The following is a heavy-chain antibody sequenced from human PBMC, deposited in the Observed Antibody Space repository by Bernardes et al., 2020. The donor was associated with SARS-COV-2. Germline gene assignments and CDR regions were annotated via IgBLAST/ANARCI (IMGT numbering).Heavy chain of an antibody. D-gene: IGHD5-12*01. CDR2: ISSSSSYI. J-gene: IGHJ5*02. CDR1: GFTFSSYS. Sequence: GSLRLSCAASGFTFSSYSMNWVRQAPGKGLEWVSSISSSSSYIYYADSVKGRFTISRDNAKNSLYLQMNSLRAEDTAVYYCARWGGAGVATRNNWFDPWGQGTLVTVSS. CDR3: ARWGGAGVATRNNWFDP. V-gene: IGHV3-21*01.